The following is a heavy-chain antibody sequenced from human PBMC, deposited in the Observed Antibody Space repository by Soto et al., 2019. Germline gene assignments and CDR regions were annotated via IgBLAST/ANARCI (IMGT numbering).Heavy chain of an antibody. J-gene: IGHJ6*02. CDR3: ASSXVPAAIGFGYYYYGMDV. CDR2: ITLIFGTA. V-gene: IGHV1-69*13. CDR1: GGTSSSNA. D-gene: IGHD2-2*02. Sequence: SVKVSCKASGGTSSSNAISWVRQAPGQGLEWMGGITLIFGTANYAQKFQGRVAITADESTTTAYMELSSLRSEDTAVYYCASSXVPAAIGFGYYYYGMDVWGRGTTVTVSS.